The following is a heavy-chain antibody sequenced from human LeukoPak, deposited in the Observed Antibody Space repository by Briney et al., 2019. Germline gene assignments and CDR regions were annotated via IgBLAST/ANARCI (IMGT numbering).Heavy chain of an antibody. V-gene: IGHV4-34*01. CDR1: GGSFSGYY. J-gene: IGHJ5*02. Sequence: PSETLSLTCAVYGGSFSGYYWSWIRQPPGKGLEWIGEINHSGSTNYNPSLKSRVTISVDTSKNQFSLKLSSVTAADTAVYYCARARYSSSFARRGRCWFDPWGQGTLVTVSS. CDR2: INHSGST. D-gene: IGHD6-13*01. CDR3: ARARYSSSFARRGRCWFDP.